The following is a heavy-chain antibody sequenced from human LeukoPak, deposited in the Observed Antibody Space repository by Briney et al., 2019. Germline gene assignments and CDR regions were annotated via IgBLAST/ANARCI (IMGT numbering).Heavy chain of an antibody. J-gene: IGHJ4*02. CDR3: ARRRSGIAASANFPFDY. D-gene: IGHD6-13*01. CDR2: IYPDESDT. CDR1: GYSFTNYW. Sequence: PGESLKISCRGSGYSFTNYWLGWVRQMPGKGLEWMVSIYPDESDTTFSPSFQGQVTFSADKSISTAYLQWSSLKASDTAMYYCARRRSGIAASANFPFDYWGQGTLVTVSS. V-gene: IGHV5-51*01.